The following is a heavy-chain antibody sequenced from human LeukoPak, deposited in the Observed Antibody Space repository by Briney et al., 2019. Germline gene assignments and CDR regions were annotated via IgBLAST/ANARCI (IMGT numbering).Heavy chain of an antibody. J-gene: IGHJ4*02. D-gene: IGHD2-21*02. CDR1: GFTFSSYA. V-gene: IGHV3-7*01. Sequence: PGGSLRLSCAASGFTFSSYAMSWVRQAPGKGLEWVANMKQDGSEKYYVDSVKGRSTISRDNAKNSLYLQMKSLRAEDTAVYYCARLYCGGDCYLFDYWGQGTLVTVSS. CDR2: MKQDGSEK. CDR3: ARLYCGGDCYLFDY.